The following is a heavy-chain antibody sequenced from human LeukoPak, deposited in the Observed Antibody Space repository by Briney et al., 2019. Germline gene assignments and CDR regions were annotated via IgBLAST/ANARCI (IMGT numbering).Heavy chain of an antibody. Sequence: GGSLRLSCAASGFIFSSYAMNWVRQAPGKGLEWVSSISGSSSHIYYADSVKGRFTISRDNTESSLYLQMNSLRAEDMAVYYCARGYCGGDCYGDWGQGTLVTVSS. CDR1: GFIFSSYA. CDR2: ISGSSSHI. D-gene: IGHD2-21*01. CDR3: ARGYCGGDCYGD. V-gene: IGHV3-21*01. J-gene: IGHJ1*01.